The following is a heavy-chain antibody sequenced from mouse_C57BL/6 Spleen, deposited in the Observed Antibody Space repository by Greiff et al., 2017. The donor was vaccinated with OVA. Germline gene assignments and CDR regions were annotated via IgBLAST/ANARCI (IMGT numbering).Heavy chain of an antibody. Sequence: EVKLMESGGDLVKPGGSLKLSCAASGFTFSSYGMSWVRQTPDKRLEWVATISSGGSYTYYPDSVKGRFTISRDNAKNTLYLQMCSLKSEDTAMYYCARHGSSYGYYAMDYWGQGTSVTVSS. CDR3: ARHGSSYGYYAMDY. D-gene: IGHD1-1*01. CDR2: ISSGGSYT. CDR1: GFTFSSYG. J-gene: IGHJ4*01. V-gene: IGHV5-6*01.